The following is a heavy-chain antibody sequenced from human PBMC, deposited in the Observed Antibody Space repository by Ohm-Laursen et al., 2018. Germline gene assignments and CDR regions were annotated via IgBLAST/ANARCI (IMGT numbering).Heavy chain of an antibody. CDR2: IYYSGST. D-gene: IGHD3-22*01. V-gene: IGHV4-59*12. Sequence: PPGTLSLTCTVSGGSISSYYWSWIRQPPGKGLEWIGYIYYSGSTNYNPSLKSRVTISVDTSKNQFSLKLSSVTAADTAVYYCARGPYYDSSGGQWFDPWGQGTLVTVSS. J-gene: IGHJ5*02. CDR3: ARGPYYDSSGGQWFDP. CDR1: GGSISSYY.